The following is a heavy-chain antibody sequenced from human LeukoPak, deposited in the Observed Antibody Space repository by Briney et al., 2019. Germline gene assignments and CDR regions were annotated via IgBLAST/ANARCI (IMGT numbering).Heavy chain of an antibody. CDR3: ARGWSWSFDF. CDR1: GFTFNTYW. CDR2: IKQDGSEK. Sequence: GGSLRLSCAAPGFTFNTYWMNWLRQAPGKGLEWVAAIKQDGSEKYYVDSVKGRFTISRDTAKNSLYLQMNSLRAEDTAVFYCARGWSWSFDFWGQGTLVTVSS. V-gene: IGHV3-7*01. J-gene: IGHJ4*02. D-gene: IGHD6-13*01.